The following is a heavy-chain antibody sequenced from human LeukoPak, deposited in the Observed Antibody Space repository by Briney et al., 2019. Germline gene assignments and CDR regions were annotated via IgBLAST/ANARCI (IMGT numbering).Heavy chain of an antibody. CDR3: ARGLYSNYLSYYYYYGMDV. CDR1: GYTFTNYD. J-gene: IGHJ6*02. V-gene: IGHV1-8*01. CDR2: MNPNSGNT. D-gene: IGHD4-11*01. Sequence: ASVKVSFRASGYTFTNYDINWVRQATGQGLEWMGWMNPNSGNTGYPQKFQGRVTMTRNTSISTAYMELSSLRSEDTSVYYCARGLYSNYLSYYYYYGMDVWGQGTTVTVSS.